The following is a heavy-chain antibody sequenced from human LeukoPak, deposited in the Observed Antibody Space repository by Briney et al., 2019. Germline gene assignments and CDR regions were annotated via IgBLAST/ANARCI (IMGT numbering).Heavy chain of an antibody. Sequence: GGSLRLSCAASGFTFSSYSMNWVRQAPGKGLEWVSYISSSSSTIYYADSVKGRFTISRDNSKNTLYLQMNSLRAEDTAVYYCARDYLNYYDSSGQSYWGQGTLVTVSS. CDR1: GFTFSSYS. CDR2: ISSSSSTI. V-gene: IGHV3-48*01. CDR3: ARDYLNYYDSSGQSY. D-gene: IGHD3-22*01. J-gene: IGHJ4*02.